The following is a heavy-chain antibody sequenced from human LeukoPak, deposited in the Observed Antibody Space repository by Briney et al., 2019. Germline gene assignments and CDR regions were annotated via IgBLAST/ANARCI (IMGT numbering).Heavy chain of an antibody. V-gene: IGHV3-23*01. CDR1: GFTFSSYA. CDR3: AKPYYYDSSGYRSPFDY. Sequence: GGSLRLSCAASGFTFSSYAMSWVRQAPGKGLEWVSAISGSGGSTYYADSVKGRFTISRDNSKNTLYLQMNSLRAEDTAVYYCAKPYYYDSSGYRSPFDYWSQGTLVTVSS. CDR2: ISGSGGST. D-gene: IGHD3-22*01. J-gene: IGHJ4*02.